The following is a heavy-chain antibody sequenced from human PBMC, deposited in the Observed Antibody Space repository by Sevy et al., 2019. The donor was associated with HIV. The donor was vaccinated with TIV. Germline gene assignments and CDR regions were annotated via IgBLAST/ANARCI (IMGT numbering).Heavy chain of an antibody. CDR1: GFTFSSAW. J-gene: IGHJ6*02. CDR2: IKSEIDGGTI. Sequence: GGSLRLSCAASGFTFSSAWMSWVRQAPGKGLEWVGRIKSEIDGGTIDYAAPVKGRFSISREDSKNTVYQQMNSLKTEDTAVYYCITDPGYSGYDEEVINYYYYGMDVWGQGTTVTVSS. D-gene: IGHD5-12*01. CDR3: ITDPGYSGYDEEVINYYYYGMDV. V-gene: IGHV3-15*01.